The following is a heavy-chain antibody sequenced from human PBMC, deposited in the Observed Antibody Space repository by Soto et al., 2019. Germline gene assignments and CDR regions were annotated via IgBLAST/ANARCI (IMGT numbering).Heavy chain of an antibody. D-gene: IGHD2-15*01. Sequence: SETLSLTCTVSGGSISIYYWSWIRQPAGKGLGWIGRIYTSGSTNYNPSLKSRVTMSVDTSKNQFSLRLTSVTAADTAIYYCARQHCRGGGCYSGTPSYYYFGMDVWGQGTTVTVSS. CDR1: GGSISIYY. CDR2: IYTSGST. CDR3: ARQHCRGGGCYSGTPSYYYFGMDV. J-gene: IGHJ6*02. V-gene: IGHV4-4*07.